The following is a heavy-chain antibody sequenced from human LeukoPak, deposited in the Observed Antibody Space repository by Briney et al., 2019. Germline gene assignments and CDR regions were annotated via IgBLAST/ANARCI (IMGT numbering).Heavy chain of an antibody. CDR2: IYSGGST. CDR3: AKEYSGSFSPFPSYFDY. Sequence: GGSLRLSCAASEFSVGSNYMTWVRQAPGKRLEWVSLIYSGGSTYYADSVKGRFTISRDNSKNTLYLQMNSLRADDTAVYYCAKEYSGSFSPFPSYFDYWGQGTLVTVSS. J-gene: IGHJ4*02. D-gene: IGHD1-26*01. CDR1: EFSVGSNY. V-gene: IGHV3-66*01.